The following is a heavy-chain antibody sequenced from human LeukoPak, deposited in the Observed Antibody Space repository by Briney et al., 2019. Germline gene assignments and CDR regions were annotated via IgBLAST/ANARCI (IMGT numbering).Heavy chain of an antibody. V-gene: IGHV3-23*01. J-gene: IGHJ5*02. CDR3: AKRYCDGGICCFDN. Sequence: GRSLRLSCAASGFTFSSYGMHWVRQAPGKGLEWVSGLSGSTTYYADSVKGRFTISRDNSNNTLYLQMNSLRVEDTAVYYCAKRYCDGGICCFDNWGQGTLVTVSS. CDR2: LSGSTT. D-gene: IGHD2-21*01. CDR1: GFTFSSYG.